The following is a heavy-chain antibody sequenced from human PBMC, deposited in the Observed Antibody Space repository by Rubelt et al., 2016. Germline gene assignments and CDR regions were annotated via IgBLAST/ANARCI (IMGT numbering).Heavy chain of an antibody. CDR2: INHSGST. V-gene: IGHV4-34*10. J-gene: IGHJ6*02. Sequence: QLQLQESGPGLVKPSETLSLTCAVYGGSFSGYYWSWIRQPPGKGLEWIGEINHSGSTNYNPSLKGGVPISVDTSKNQFSLKLSSVTAADTAVYYCARQVLRFLEWSQGRGYGMDVWGQGTTVTVSS. CDR3: ARQVLRFLEWSQGRGYGMDV. CDR1: GGSFSGYY. D-gene: IGHD3-3*01.